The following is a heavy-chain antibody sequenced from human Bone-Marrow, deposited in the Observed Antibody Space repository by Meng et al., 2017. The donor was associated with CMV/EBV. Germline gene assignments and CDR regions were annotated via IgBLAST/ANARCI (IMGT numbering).Heavy chain of an antibody. CDR3: AKDFSGEVGYFQH. Sequence: GESLKISCAACGFTFSSYDMHWVRQATGKGLEWVSAIGTAGDTYYPGSVKGQFTISRENAKNSLYLQMNSLRAEDTAVYYCAKDFSGEVGYFQHWGQGTLVTVAS. V-gene: IGHV3-13*03. J-gene: IGHJ1*01. CDR1: GFTFSSYD. D-gene: IGHD3-10*01. CDR2: IGTAGDT.